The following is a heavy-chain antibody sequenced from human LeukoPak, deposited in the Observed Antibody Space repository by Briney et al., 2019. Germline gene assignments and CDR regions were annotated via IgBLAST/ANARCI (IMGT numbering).Heavy chain of an antibody. CDR1: GFTFSSYA. J-gene: IGHJ6*03. V-gene: IGHV3-64*01. D-gene: IGHD2-2*01. CDR3: AKGVYYCSSSTCPQYYYYMDV. CDR2: ISSNGGST. Sequence: PGGSLRLSCAASGFTFSSYAMHWVRQAPGKGLEYVSAISSNGGSTYYANSVKGRFTISRDNSKNTLYLQMNSLRPEDTAVYYCAKGVYYCSSSTCPQYYYYMDVWGKGTTVTVSS.